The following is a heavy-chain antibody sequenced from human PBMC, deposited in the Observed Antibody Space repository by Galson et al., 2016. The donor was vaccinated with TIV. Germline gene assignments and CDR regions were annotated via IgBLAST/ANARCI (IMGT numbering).Heavy chain of an antibody. CDR2: ISAYNGDT. CDR3: ASTLPLRYFDWLQD. J-gene: IGHJ4*02. V-gene: IGHV1-18*01. D-gene: IGHD3-9*01. CDR1: GYTFTTYG. Sequence: QSGAEVKKPGASVKVSCKASGYTFTTYGISWVRQAPGQGLEWMGWISAYNGDTNYAQKFQGRVTMTTDTSTSTAYMELRSLRSDDTAVYHCASTLPLRYFDWLQDWGQGTLVTVSS.